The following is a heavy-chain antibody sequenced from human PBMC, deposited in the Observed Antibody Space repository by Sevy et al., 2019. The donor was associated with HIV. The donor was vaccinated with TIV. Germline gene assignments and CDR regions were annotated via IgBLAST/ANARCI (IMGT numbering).Heavy chain of an antibody. Sequence: GGSLRLSCAASGFTFSSYGMHWVRQAPGKGLEWVAVISYDGSNKYYADSVKGRFTIPRDNSKNTLYLQMNSLRAEDTAVYYCAKDFRRAFYYFDYWGQGTLVTVSS. CDR2: ISYDGSNK. J-gene: IGHJ4*02. CDR3: AKDFRRAFYYFDY. CDR1: GFTFSSYG. D-gene: IGHD3-10*01. V-gene: IGHV3-30*18.